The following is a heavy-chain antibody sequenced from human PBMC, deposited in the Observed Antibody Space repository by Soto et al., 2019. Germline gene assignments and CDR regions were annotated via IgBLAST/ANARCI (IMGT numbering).Heavy chain of an antibody. J-gene: IGHJ4*02. Sequence: QLQLQESGPGLVNPSETLSLTCTVSGGSISSSSYYWGWIRQPPGKGLEWIGSIYYSGSTYYNPSLKSRVTISVDTSKNQFALKLSSVTAADAAVYYCARPAYDPYYFDYWGQGTLVTVSS. V-gene: IGHV4-39*01. D-gene: IGHD3-3*01. CDR3: ARPAYDPYYFDY. CDR2: IYYSGST. CDR1: GGSISSSSYY.